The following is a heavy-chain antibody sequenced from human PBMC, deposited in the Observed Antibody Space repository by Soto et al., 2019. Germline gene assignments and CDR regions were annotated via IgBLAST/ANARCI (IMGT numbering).Heavy chain of an antibody. J-gene: IGHJ4*02. D-gene: IGHD6-19*01. CDR1: GYTLTELS. CDR3: ATFTGASIAVAGTCFDY. CDR2: FDPEDGET. V-gene: IGHV1-24*01. Sequence: APVKVSRKVSGYTLTELSMHWVRQAPGKGLEWMGGFDPEDGETIYAQKFQGRVTMTEDTSTDTAYMELSSLRSEDTAVYYCATFTGASIAVAGTCFDYWGQGTLVTVSS.